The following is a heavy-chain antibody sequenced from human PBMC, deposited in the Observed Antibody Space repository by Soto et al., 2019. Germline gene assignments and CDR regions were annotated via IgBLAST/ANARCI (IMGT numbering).Heavy chain of an antibody. CDR3: AKQGSSGGANLDY. J-gene: IGHJ4*02. D-gene: IGHD6-19*01. CDR2: IYYSGST. CDR1: GGSISSYY. V-gene: IGHV4-59*04. Sequence: SETLSLTCTVSGGSISSYYWSWIRQPPGKGLEWIGNIYYSGSTYYNPSLKSRVTISVDPSKNQFSLKLSSVTAADTALYYCAKQGSSGGANLDYWGQETLVPFSS.